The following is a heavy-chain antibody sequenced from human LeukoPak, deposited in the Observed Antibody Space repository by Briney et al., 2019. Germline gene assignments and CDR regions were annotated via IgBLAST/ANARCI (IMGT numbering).Heavy chain of an antibody. D-gene: IGHD1-14*01. V-gene: IGHV3-23*01. CDR1: GFTFSSYA. Sequence: GGSLRLSCAASGFTFSSYAMSWVRQAPGKGLEWVSAISGSGGSTYYADSVKGRFTISRDNSKNTLYLQMNSLTAEDTAVYYCAKLNQPPYYYYYYMDVWGKGTTVTVSS. CDR3: AKLNQPPYYYYYYMDV. J-gene: IGHJ6*03. CDR2: ISGSGGST.